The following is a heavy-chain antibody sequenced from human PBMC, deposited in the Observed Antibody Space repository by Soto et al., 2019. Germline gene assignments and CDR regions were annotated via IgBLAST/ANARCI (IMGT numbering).Heavy chain of an antibody. Sequence: SETLSLPCTVSGGSTSRGGYYLSLIRQHPGKGLEWIGYIYYSGSTYYNPSLKSRVTISVDTSKNQFSLKLSSVTAADTAVYYCARDSYSSSSGPWGQGTLVTVSS. V-gene: IGHV4-31*03. CDR3: ARDSYSSSSGP. J-gene: IGHJ5*02. CDR2: IYYSGST. CDR1: GGSTSRGGYY. D-gene: IGHD6-6*01.